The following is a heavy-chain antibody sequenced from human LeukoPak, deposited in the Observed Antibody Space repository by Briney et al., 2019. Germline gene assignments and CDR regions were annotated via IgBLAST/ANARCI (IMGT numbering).Heavy chain of an antibody. CDR3: ARIALRNIDY. V-gene: IGHV3-30-3*01. Sequence: GGSLRLSCAASGFTFSSNAMHWVRQAPGKGLEWVAVISYDGSNKYYADSVKGRFTISRDNSKNTLYLQMNSLRAEDTAVYYCARIALRNIDYWGQGTLVTVSS. D-gene: IGHD2-21*01. CDR2: ISYDGSNK. CDR1: GFTFSSNA. J-gene: IGHJ4*02.